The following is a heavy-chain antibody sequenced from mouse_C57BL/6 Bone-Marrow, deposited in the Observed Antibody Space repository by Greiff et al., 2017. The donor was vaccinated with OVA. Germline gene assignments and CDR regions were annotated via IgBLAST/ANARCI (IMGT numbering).Heavy chain of an antibody. J-gene: IGHJ2*01. CDR1: GYSFTDYN. Sequence: EVQLKESGPELVKPGASVTISCKASGYSFTDYNMNWVKQSNGKSLEWIGVINPNYGTTSYNQKFKGKATLTVDPSSSTAYMQLNSLTSEDSAVYYCARGEDYYGRGNYWGQGTTLTVSS. V-gene: IGHV1-39*01. CDR3: ARGEDYYGRGNY. D-gene: IGHD1-1*01. CDR2: INPNYGTT.